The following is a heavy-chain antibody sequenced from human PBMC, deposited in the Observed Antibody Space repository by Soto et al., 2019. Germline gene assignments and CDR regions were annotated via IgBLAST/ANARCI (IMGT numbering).Heavy chain of an antibody. D-gene: IGHD4-17*01. J-gene: IGHJ4*02. CDR3: ARANGMTTVTTTEFHY. CDR1: GFTFSSYA. Sequence: QVQLVESGGGVVQPGRSLRLSCAASGFTFSSYAMHWVRQAPGKGLEWVAVISYDGSNKYYADSVKGRFTISRDNSKNTLYLQMNSLIAEDTAVYYCARANGMTTVTTTEFHYWGQGTLVTVSS. V-gene: IGHV3-30-3*01. CDR2: ISYDGSNK.